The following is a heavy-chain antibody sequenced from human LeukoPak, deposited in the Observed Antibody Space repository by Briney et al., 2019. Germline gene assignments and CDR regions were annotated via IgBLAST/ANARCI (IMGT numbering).Heavy chain of an antibody. CDR3: AADLYYGSGTYIT. Sequence: ASVKVSCKASGFTFSSSAVQWVRRARGQRLEWIGWIVVGSGNTNYAQKFQERVTITRDMSTSTAYMELSSLRSDDTAVYYCAADLYYGSGTYITWGQGTLVTVSS. CDR2: IVVGSGNT. D-gene: IGHD3-10*01. CDR1: GFTFSSSA. J-gene: IGHJ5*02. V-gene: IGHV1-58*01.